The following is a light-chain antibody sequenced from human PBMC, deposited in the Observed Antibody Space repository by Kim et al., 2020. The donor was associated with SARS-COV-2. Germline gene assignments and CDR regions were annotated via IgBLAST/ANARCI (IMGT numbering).Light chain of an antibody. V-gene: IGLV2-8*01. J-gene: IGLJ2*01. CDR2: EVS. CDR1: SSDVGNYKY. Sequence: VTISCTGTSSDVGNYKYVSWYQQHPGKAPKLMIYEVSQRTSGVPDRFSGSKSGNTASLTVSGLQAEDEADYYCCSYAGSNNFEVVFGGGTQLTVL. CDR3: CSYAGSNNFEVV.